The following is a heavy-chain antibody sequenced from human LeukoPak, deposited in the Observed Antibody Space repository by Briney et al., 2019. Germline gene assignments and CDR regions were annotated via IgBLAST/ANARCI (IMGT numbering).Heavy chain of an antibody. D-gene: IGHD3-10*01. CDR3: AILRRVRGVNPFDP. CDR1: GFTFSSYA. Sequence: GGSPRLSCAASGFTFSSYAMSWVRQAPGKGLEWVSAISGSGGSTYYADSVKGRFTISRDNSKNTLYLQMNSLRAEDTAVYYCAILRRVRGVNPFDPWGQGTLVTVSS. J-gene: IGHJ5*02. V-gene: IGHV3-23*01. CDR2: ISGSGGST.